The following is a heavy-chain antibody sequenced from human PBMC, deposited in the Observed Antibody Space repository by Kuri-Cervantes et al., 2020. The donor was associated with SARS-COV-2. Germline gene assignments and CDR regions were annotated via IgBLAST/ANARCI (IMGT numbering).Heavy chain of an antibody. J-gene: IGHJ6*02. CDR3: ARSHDFWSGYVGPYGMDV. Sequence: ASVKVSCKASGYTFTSYGISWVRQAPGQGLEWMGWISAYNGNTNYAQKFQGRVTITADKSTSTAYMELSSLRSEDTAVYYCARSHDFWSGYVGPYGMDVWGQGTTVTVSS. CDR2: ISAYNGNT. V-gene: IGHV1-18*01. CDR1: GYTFTSYG. D-gene: IGHD3-3*01.